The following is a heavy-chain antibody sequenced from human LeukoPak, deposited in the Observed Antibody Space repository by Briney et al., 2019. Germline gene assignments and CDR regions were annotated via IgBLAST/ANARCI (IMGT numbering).Heavy chain of an antibody. CDR3: ARADFNNWFDP. CDR2: IYYSGST. V-gene: IGHV4-30-4*02. J-gene: IGHJ5*02. CDR1: GGSISSGDYY. D-gene: IGHD2/OR15-2a*01. Sequence: PSETLSLTCTVSGGSISSGDYYWSWIRQPPGKGLEWIGYIYYSGSTYYNPSLKSRVTISVDTSKNQFSLKLSSVTAADTAVYYCARADFNNWFDPWGQGTLVTVSS.